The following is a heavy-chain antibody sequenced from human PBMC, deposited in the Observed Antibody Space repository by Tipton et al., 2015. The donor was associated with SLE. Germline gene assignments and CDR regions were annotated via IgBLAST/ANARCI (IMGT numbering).Heavy chain of an antibody. D-gene: IGHD3-3*01. J-gene: IGHJ4*02. CDR2: IYYSGST. CDR1: GGSISSSSYY. Sequence: TLSLTCTVSGGSISSSSYYWGWIRQPPGKGLEWIGCIYYSGSTYYNPSLKSRVTISVDTPKNQFSRKLSSVTAADTAVYYCARGGVGDFWSGFPPSGFFDYWGQGALVTVSS. CDR3: ARGGVGDFWSGFPPSGFFDY. V-gene: IGHV4-39*07.